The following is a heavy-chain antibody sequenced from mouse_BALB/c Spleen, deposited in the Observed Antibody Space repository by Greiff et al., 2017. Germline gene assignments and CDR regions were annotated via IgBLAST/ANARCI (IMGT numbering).Heavy chain of an antibody. CDR3: TRPIYKGGGYGRAMDY. CDR1: GYTFTSYW. J-gene: IGHJ4*01. CDR2: IYPGNSDT. V-gene: IGHV1-5*01. D-gene: IGHD1-1*02. Sequence: EVMLVESGTVLARPGASVKMSCKASGYTFTSYWMHWVNQRPGQGLEWIGAIYPGNSDTSYNQKFKGKAKLTAVTSTNTAYKEHNSLTSEESADYYGTRPIYKGGGYGRAMDYWGQGTSVTVST.